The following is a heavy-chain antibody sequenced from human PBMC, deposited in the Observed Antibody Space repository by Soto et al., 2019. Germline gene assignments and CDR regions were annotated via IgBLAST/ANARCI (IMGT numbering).Heavy chain of an antibody. J-gene: IGHJ3*02. CDR2: ISGSGGST. Sequence: EVQLLESGGGLVQPGGSLRLSCAASRFTFNSYGMSWVRQAPGKGLEWVSAISGSGGSTYYADSVKGRFTISRDSSKNTLYLQMNSLRAEDTAVYYCAKEWTERGGAFDIWGQGTMVTVSS. CDR3: AKEWTERGGAFDI. D-gene: IGHD2-21*02. V-gene: IGHV3-23*01. CDR1: RFTFNSYG.